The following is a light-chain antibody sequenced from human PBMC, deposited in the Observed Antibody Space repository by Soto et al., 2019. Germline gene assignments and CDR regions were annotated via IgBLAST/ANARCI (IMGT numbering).Light chain of an antibody. CDR1: QSVTSNY. Sequence: EIVLTQSPGTLSLSPGERGTLSCRASQSVTSNYLAWYQQKPGQAPRLLIYGASTRATSIPDRFSGSGSGTDFTLTISRLEPEDFAVYYCQQYGSSPRTFGQGTRVEIK. J-gene: IGKJ1*01. CDR2: GAS. CDR3: QQYGSSPRT. V-gene: IGKV3-20*01.